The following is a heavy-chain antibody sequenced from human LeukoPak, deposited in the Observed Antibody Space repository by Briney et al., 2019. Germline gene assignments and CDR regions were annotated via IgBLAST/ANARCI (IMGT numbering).Heavy chain of an antibody. CDR1: GGSISSGGYS. CDR3: ARASYGDYGPSAFDI. CDR2: IYHSGST. J-gene: IGHJ3*02. D-gene: IGHD4-17*01. V-gene: IGHV4-30-2*01. Sequence: PSETLSLTCAVSGGSISSGGYSWSWIRQPPGKGLEWIGYIYHSGSTYYNPSLKSRVTISVDRSKNQFSLKLGSVTAADTAVYYCARASYGDYGPSAFDIWGQGTMVTVSS.